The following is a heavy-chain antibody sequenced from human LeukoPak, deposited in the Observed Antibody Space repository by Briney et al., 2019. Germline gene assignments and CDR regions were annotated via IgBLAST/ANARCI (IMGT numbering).Heavy chain of an antibody. CDR2: ISYDGSNK. CDR1: GFTFSSYG. CDR3: ANGREYYYDGSGLPFDY. V-gene: IGHV3-30*18. Sequence: PGGSLRLSCAASGFTFSSYGMHWVRQAPGKGLEWVAVISYDGSNKYYADSVKGRFTISRDNSKNTLYLQMNSLRAEDTAVYYCANGREYYYDGSGLPFDYWGQGTLVTVSS. D-gene: IGHD3-22*01. J-gene: IGHJ4*02.